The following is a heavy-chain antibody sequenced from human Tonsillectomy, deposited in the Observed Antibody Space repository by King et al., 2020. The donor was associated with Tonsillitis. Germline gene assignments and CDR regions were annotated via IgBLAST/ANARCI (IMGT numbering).Heavy chain of an antibody. CDR2: ISSSSSYI. J-gene: IGHJ3*02. V-gene: IGHV3-21*01. CDR3: AGVRSYYFDSSGYYFRDAFDI. Sequence: VQLVESGGGLVKPGGSLRLSCAASGFTFSTYSMNWVRQAPGKGLEWVSSISSSSSYIYYADSVKGRFTISRDNAKNSLYLQMNSLRAEDTAVYYCAGVRSYYFDSSGYYFRDAFDIWGQGTMVTVSS. D-gene: IGHD3-22*01. CDR1: GFTFSTYS.